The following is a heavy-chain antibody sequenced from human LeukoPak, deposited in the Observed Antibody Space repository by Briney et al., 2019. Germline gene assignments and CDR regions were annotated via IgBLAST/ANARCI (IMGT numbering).Heavy chain of an antibody. V-gene: IGHV3-48*03. D-gene: IGHD5-18*01. CDR2: ISSSGSTI. CDR3: ERDLPDGIKLWKRGPFDY. Sequence: PGGSLRLSCAASGFTFSSYEMNWVRQAPGKGLEWVSYISSSGSTIYYADSVKGRFSISRDNAKNTLYMTMNSLSAEDTAVYYCERDLPDGIKLWKRGPFDYWGQGTLVTVSS. CDR1: GFTFSSYE. J-gene: IGHJ4*02.